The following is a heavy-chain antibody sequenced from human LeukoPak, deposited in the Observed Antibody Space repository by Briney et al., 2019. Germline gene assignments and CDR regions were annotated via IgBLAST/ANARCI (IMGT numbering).Heavy chain of an antibody. V-gene: IGHV3-15*01. CDR2: IKSKTDGGTT. D-gene: IGHD3-10*01. Sequence: PGGSLRLSCAASGFTFSNAWMSWVRQAPGKGLEWVGRIKSKTDGGTTDYAAPVKGRFTISRDDSKNTLYLQMNSLKTEDTAVYYCTTAFYGSGSYHYWGRGTLVTVSS. J-gene: IGHJ4*02. CDR3: TTAFYGSGSYHY. CDR1: GFTFSNAW.